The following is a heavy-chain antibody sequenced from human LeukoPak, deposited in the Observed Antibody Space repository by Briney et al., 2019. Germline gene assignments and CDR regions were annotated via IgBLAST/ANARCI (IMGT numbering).Heavy chain of an antibody. CDR3: ARNYGGNYQFDY. V-gene: IGHV1-46*01. CDR2: INPSGGST. D-gene: IGHD4-23*01. Sequence: ASVKVSCKASGYTFTSYYMHWVRQAPGQGLEWMGIINPSGGSTSYAQKLQGRVTMTRDTSTSTVYMELSSLRSEDTAVYYCARNYGGNYQFDYWGQGTLVTVSS. CDR1: GYTFTSYY. J-gene: IGHJ4*02.